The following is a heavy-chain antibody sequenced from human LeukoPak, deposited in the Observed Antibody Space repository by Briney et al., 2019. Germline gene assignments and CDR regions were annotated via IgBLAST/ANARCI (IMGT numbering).Heavy chain of an antibody. V-gene: IGHV4-59*01. J-gene: IGHJ4*02. CDR3: ASALGGSRFGDLRYFDF. Sequence: SETLSLTCSVSRESLGVYYWSAIRQPPGKGLECVGFIYYTGSADYNPSLKSRVTMTVDASKTQFSLKLSLVTAAATAVYYCASALGGSRFGDLRYFDFWGQGALVTVSS. D-gene: IGHD3-10*01. CDR2: IYYTGSA. CDR1: RESLGVYY.